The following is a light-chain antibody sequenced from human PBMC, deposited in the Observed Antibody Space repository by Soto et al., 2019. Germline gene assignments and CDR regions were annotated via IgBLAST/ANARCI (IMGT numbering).Light chain of an antibody. Sequence: SCELTQPSSVSVASGQTASITCSGDNLGDKYAYWYQQKPGQSPVVIIYQDTKRPSGIPERISGSKSGNTATLTISGTQAMDEADYHCQAWDRSTAIFGGGTKLTV. CDR3: QAWDRSTAI. V-gene: IGLV3-1*01. CDR2: QDT. CDR1: NLGDKY. J-gene: IGLJ2*01.